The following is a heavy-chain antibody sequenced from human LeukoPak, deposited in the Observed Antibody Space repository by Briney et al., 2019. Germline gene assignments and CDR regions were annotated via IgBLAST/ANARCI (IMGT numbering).Heavy chain of an antibody. CDR2: VFYSGYA. Sequence: SETLSLTCTVSNDSLGTSYWSWLRQPPGKRLEWIGNVFYSGYANYNPSLKSRVTISIDTSKNQFSLSLTSVSAADTSVYYCAKEADRADAFDIWGQGTMVTVSS. CDR3: AKEADRADAFDI. J-gene: IGHJ3*02. D-gene: IGHD3-10*01. V-gene: IGHV4-59*01. CDR1: NDSLGTSY.